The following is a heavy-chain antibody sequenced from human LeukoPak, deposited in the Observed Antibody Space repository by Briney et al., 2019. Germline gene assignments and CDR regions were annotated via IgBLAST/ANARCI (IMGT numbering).Heavy chain of an antibody. Sequence: SETLSLTCAVYGGSFSGYYWSWIRQPPGKGLEWIGEINHSGSANYNPSLKSRVTISVDTSKNQFSLKLSSVTAADTAVYYCARRNFDYWGQGTLVTVSS. CDR1: GGSFSGYY. V-gene: IGHV4-34*01. CDR3: ARRNFDY. CDR2: INHSGSA. J-gene: IGHJ4*02.